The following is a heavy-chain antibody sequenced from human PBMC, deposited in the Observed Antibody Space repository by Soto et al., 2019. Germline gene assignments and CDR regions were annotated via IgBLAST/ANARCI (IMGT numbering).Heavy chain of an antibody. Sequence: QVQLQESGPGLVKPSETLSLTCTVSGGSISSYYWSWIRQPPGKGLEWIGYIYYSGSTNYNPSLKSRVTISVDTSKNQFSLKLNSVTAADTAVYYCAREGPLGIWGQGTLDTVSS. V-gene: IGHV4-59*01. CDR2: IYYSGST. J-gene: IGHJ4*02. CDR1: GGSISSYY. D-gene: IGHD3-10*01. CDR3: AREGPLGI.